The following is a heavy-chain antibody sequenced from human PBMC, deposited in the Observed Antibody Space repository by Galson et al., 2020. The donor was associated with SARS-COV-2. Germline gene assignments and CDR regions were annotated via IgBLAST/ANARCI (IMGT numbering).Heavy chain of an antibody. Sequence: ASVKVSCKASGYTFTGYYMHWVRQAPGQGLEWMGWINPNSGGTNYAQKFQGWVTMTRDTSISTAYMELSRLKSDDTAVYYCARSHDYGGNRAGYYYYYGMDVWGQGTTVTVSS. J-gene: IGHJ6*02. D-gene: IGHD4-17*01. CDR2: INPNSGGT. V-gene: IGHV1-2*04. CDR3: ARSHDYGGNRAGYYYYYGMDV. CDR1: GYTFTGYY.